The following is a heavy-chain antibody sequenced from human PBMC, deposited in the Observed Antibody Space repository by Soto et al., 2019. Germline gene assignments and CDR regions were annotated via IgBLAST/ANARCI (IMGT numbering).Heavy chain of an antibody. CDR2: IYYSGST. CDR3: ARGDYDFWSGYTGLGFDY. CDR1: GGSISSYY. D-gene: IGHD3-3*01. J-gene: IGHJ4*02. Sequence: SETLSLTCTVSGGSISSYYWSWIRQPPGKGLEWIGYIYYSGSTNYNPSLKSRVTISVDTSKNQFSLKLSSVTAADTAVYYCARGDYDFWSGYTGLGFDYWGQGTLVTVSS. V-gene: IGHV4-59*01.